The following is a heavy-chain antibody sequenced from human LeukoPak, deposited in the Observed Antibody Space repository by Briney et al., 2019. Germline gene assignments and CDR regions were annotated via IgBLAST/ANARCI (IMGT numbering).Heavy chain of an antibody. CDR3: TRDLMDYDVSTGLHHYYMDV. Sequence: GGSLRLSCVASGFTFSSYWMHWVRQDPRKGLVWVSRINGDGRNINYADSVRGRFTISRDNAKNTLFLQMNTLRVEDTAVYYCTRDLMDYDVSTGLHHYYMDVWGQGTTVTVS. CDR1: GFTFSSYW. V-gene: IGHV3-74*01. D-gene: IGHD3-9*01. J-gene: IGHJ6*02. CDR2: INGDGRNI.